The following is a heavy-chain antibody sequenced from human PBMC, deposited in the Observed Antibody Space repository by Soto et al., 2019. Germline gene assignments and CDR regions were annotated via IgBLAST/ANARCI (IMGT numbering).Heavy chain of an antibody. V-gene: IGHV5-51*01. D-gene: IGHD4-4*01. CDR2: IYPGDSDT. Sequence: GETLNISCQGSGYIFTTYWIGWVRQMPGKGLEWMGIIYPGDSDTRYSPSFQGHVTISADKSISTAYLQWSSLKTSDTAMYYCARHRGNYGIYGMDVWGQGTTVTVSS. CDR1: GYIFTTYW. J-gene: IGHJ6*02. CDR3: ARHRGNYGIYGMDV.